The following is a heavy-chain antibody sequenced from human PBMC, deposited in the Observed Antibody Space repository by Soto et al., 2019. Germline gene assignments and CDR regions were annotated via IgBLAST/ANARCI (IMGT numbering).Heavy chain of an antibody. J-gene: IGHJ4*02. D-gene: IGHD6-19*01. Sequence: VQLVESGGGVVQPGRSLRLSCAASGFTFSDYAMHWVRQAPGKGLEWVAVVSHDGRNTHYADSVKGRFTISRDSSKKTVSVEMSRLRAEDTAVYYCAKGGRQWLVTSGVNYWGLGARVSVSS. CDR2: VSHDGRNT. CDR3: AKGGRQWLVTSGVNY. CDR1: GFTFSDYA. V-gene: IGHV3-30*18.